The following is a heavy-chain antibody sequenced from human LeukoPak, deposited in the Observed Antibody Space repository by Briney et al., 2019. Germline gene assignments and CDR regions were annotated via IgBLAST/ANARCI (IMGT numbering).Heavy chain of an antibody. CDR3: ARAPNTAMVAYYFDY. V-gene: IGHV3-21*01. CDR1: GFTFSSYI. Sequence: PGGSLRLSCAASGFTFSSYIMNWVRQAPGKGLEWVSSISSSSSYIYYADSVKGRFTISRDNAKNSLYLQMNSLRAEDTAVYYCARAPNTAMVAYYFDYWGQGTLVTVSS. D-gene: IGHD5-18*01. J-gene: IGHJ4*02. CDR2: ISSSSSYI.